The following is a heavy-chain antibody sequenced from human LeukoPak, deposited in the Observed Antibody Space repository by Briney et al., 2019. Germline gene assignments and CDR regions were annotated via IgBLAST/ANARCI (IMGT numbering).Heavy chain of an antibody. Sequence: GGSLRLSCAASGFTFSGYSMNWVRQAPGKGLELVSSISSSGSSIYYADSVKGRFTISRDNAKNSLYLQMNSMRAEDTAVYYCGGRVGADYWGQGTLVTVSS. V-gene: IGHV3-21*01. D-gene: IGHD1-26*01. CDR1: GFTFSGYS. CDR3: GGRVGADY. J-gene: IGHJ4*02. CDR2: ISSSGSSI.